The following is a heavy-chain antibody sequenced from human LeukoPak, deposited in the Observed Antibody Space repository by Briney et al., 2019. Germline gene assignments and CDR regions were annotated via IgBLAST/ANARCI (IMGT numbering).Heavy chain of an antibody. CDR2: ISSSADST. CDR1: GFTFSSYA. V-gene: IGHV3-23*01. CDR3: AKDQRRGYCSSTRCYIDY. J-gene: IGHJ4*02. Sequence: GGSLRLSCAASGFTFSSYAMTWVRQAPGKGLEWVSAISSSADSTYYADSVKGRFTISRDNSKNTLYLQMNSLRAEDTAVYYCAKDQRRGYCSSTRCYIDYWGQGTLVTVSS. D-gene: IGHD2-2*02.